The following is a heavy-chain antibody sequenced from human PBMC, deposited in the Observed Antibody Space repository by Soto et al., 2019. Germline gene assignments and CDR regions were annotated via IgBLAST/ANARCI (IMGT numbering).Heavy chain of an antibody. V-gene: IGHV4-59*08. CDR1: GGSMRDYY. CDR2: IYYSGTT. Sequence: PSETLSLTCTVSGGSMRDYYWTWIRQPPGKGLEWIGYIYYSGTTNYNPSLKSRVTISVDTSKNQFSLQLSSVTAADTAIYYCARRHNYYDSSGFYPTWFESWGQGTLVTVSS. D-gene: IGHD3-22*01. J-gene: IGHJ5*01. CDR3: ARRHNYYDSSGFYPTWFES.